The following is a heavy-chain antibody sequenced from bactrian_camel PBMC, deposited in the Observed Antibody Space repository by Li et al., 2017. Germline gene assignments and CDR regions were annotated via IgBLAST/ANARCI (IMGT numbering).Heavy chain of an antibody. CDR2: IDTDGSA. Sequence: HVQLVESGGGSVQAGGSLRLSCVLSGYIHRRVCMSWFRQTPGKEREGVAAIDTDGSASYSGSVKGRFTISRDNAKNTMYLQMNSLKTEDTAVYYCATGGGLYGNYVYWGQGTQVTVS. CDR1: GYIHRRVC. CDR3: ATGGGLYGNYVY. D-gene: IGHD4*01. J-gene: IGHJ4*01. V-gene: IGHV3S53*01.